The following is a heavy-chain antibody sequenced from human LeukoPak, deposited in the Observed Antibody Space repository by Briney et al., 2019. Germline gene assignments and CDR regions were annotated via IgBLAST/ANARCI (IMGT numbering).Heavy chain of an antibody. J-gene: IGHJ4*02. Sequence: GESLKISCKGSGYSFTSYWIGWVRQMPGKGLEWMGIIYPGDSDTRYSPSFQGQVTISADKSISTAYLQWSSLKASDTAMYYCARAAIGYCTNGVCPTAIDYWGQGTLVTVSS. CDR3: ARAAIGYCTNGVCPTAIDY. D-gene: IGHD2-8*01. CDR2: IYPGDSDT. CDR1: GYSFTSYW. V-gene: IGHV5-51*01.